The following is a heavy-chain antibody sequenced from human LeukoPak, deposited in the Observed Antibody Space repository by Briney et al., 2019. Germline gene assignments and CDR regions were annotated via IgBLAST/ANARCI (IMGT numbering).Heavy chain of an antibody. CDR1: GGSISSYY. CDR3: ARHILRYFEGDAFDI. J-gene: IGHJ3*02. V-gene: IGHV4-59*08. CDR2: IYYSGST. D-gene: IGHD3-9*01. Sequence: SETLSLTCTVSGGSISSYYWSWIRRPPGKGLEWIGYIYYSGSTNYNPSLKSRVTISVDTSKNQFSLKLSSVTAADTAVYYCARHILRYFEGDAFDIWGQGTMVTVSS.